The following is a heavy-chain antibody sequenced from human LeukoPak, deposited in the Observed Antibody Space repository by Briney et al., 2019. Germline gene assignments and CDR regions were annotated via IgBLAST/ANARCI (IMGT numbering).Heavy chain of an antibody. V-gene: IGHV4-59*01. D-gene: IGHD4-11*01. J-gene: IGHJ5*02. CDR3: ARTGDYSRSTGGWFDP. Sequence: PSETLSLTCTVSGGSISSYYWSWIRQPPGKGLEWIGYIYYSGSTNYNPSLKSRVTISVDTSRNQFSLRLKSVTAADTAVYFCARTGDYSRSTGGWFDPWGQGTLVTVSS. CDR1: GGSISSYY. CDR2: IYYSGST.